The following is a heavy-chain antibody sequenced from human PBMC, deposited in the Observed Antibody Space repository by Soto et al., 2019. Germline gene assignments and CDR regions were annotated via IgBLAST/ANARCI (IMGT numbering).Heavy chain of an antibody. CDR1: GGTFSPYG. V-gene: IGHV1-69*13. J-gene: IGHJ6*02. CDR2: IIPIFGTA. Sequence: SVKVSCKISGGTFSPYGVSWVRQAPGQGLEWMGGIIPIFGTANYAQKFQGRVTITADESTSTAYMELSSLRSEDTAVYYCATSFWSGYYTPYYYYGMDVWGQGTTVTVSS. D-gene: IGHD3-3*01. CDR3: ATSFWSGYYTPYYYYGMDV.